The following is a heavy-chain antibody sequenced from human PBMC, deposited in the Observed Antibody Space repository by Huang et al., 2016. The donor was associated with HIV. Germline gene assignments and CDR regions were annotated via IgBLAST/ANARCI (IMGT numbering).Heavy chain of an antibody. J-gene: IGHJ4*02. D-gene: IGHD3-3*01. CDR2: IYPGDSET. CDR3: ATTLEYDLWSAFDY. Sequence: EVQLVQSGAEVKKPGESLKISCKASGYSFISHWIGWVRQMPGKGLEWMGIIYPGDSETTYSPSFQGQVTISADKSISTAYLQWSSLRASDTAMYYCATTLEYDLWSAFDYWGQGTLVTVSS. CDR1: GYSFISHW. V-gene: IGHV5-51*01.